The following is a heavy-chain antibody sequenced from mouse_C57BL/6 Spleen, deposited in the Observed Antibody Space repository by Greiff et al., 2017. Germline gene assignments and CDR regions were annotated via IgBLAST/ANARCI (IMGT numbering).Heavy chain of an antibody. CDR1: GFTFSSYA. J-gene: IGHJ2*01. CDR3: AREVTYFDY. D-gene: IGHD2-1*01. Sequence: DVKLMESGGGLVKPGGSLKLSCAASGFTFSSYAMSWVRQTPEKRLEWVATISDGGSYTYYPDNVKGRFTISRDNAKNNLYLQMSHLKSEDTAMYYCAREVTYFDYWGQGTTLTVSS. CDR2: ISDGGSYT. V-gene: IGHV5-4*01.